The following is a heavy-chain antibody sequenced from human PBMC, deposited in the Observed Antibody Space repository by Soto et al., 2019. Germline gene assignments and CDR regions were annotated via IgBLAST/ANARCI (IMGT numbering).Heavy chain of an antibody. Sequence: GGSLRLSCSASGFTFSIYAMHWVRQAPGKGLEYVSSISTNGGSTHYAEYVKGRFTISRDNSKNTQYLQMSSLRADDTAVYYCVKGEYYYDSSGYYSYAHWGQGAQVTVSS. V-gene: IGHV3-64D*06. CDR1: GFTFSIYA. J-gene: IGHJ4*02. D-gene: IGHD3-22*01. CDR2: ISTNGGST. CDR3: VKGEYYYDSSGYYSYAH.